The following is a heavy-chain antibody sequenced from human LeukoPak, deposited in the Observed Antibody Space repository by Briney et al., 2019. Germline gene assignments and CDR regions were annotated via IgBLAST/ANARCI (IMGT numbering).Heavy chain of an antibody. Sequence: PSGTLSLTCGVSGVSINSSNWWGWVRQPPGKGLEWIGEIYHSGSTHYNPSLKSRVTISADTSKNQFSLKLSSVTAADTAVYYCARIRIAAESYYMDVWGKGTTVTVSS. D-gene: IGHD6-13*01. V-gene: IGHV4-4*02. CDR2: IYHSGST. CDR3: ARIRIAAESYYMDV. CDR1: GVSINSSNW. J-gene: IGHJ6*03.